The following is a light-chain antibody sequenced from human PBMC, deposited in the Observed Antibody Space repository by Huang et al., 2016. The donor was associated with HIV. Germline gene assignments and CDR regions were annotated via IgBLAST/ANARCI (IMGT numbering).Light chain of an antibody. J-gene: IGKJ2*01. CDR3: QQSAVTPRT. Sequence: DIQITQSPSSLSASVGDRVIITCRASQNINRYLNWYQQQPGKAPKLLISGASKLQSGVPSSFSGSGSGTHFTLAISSLQPEDSATYYCQQSAVTPRTFCQGTKLEI. CDR1: QNINRY. V-gene: IGKV1-39*01. CDR2: GAS.